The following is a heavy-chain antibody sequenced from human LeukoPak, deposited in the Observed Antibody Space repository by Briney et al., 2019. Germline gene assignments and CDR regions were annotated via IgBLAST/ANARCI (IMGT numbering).Heavy chain of an antibody. V-gene: IGHV3-30-3*01. CDR2: ILYDGSNK. CDR1: GFSFSSYA. D-gene: IGHD6-13*01. J-gene: IGHJ4*02. CDR3: ARGRGSSWYYFDS. Sequence: GGSLRLSCAASGFSFSSYAMHWVRQAPGKGLEWVAVILYDGSNKYYADSVKGRFTISRDNSKNTLYLQMNSLRAEDTAVYYCARGRGSSWYYFDSWGQGTLVTVSS.